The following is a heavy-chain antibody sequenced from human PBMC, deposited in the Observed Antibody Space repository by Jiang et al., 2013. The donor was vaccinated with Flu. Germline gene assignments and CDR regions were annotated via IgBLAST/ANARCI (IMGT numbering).Heavy chain of an antibody. CDR2: IDPSDSYT. D-gene: IGHD2-2*01. CDR3: ARHDAGDCSSTSCRLYYYYYMDV. V-gene: IGHV5-10-1*01. J-gene: IGHJ6*03. Sequence: EVKKPGESLRISCKGSGYSFTSYWISWVRQMPGKGLEWMGRIDPSDSYTNYSPSFQGHVTISADKSISTAYLQWSSLKASDTAMYYCARHDAGDCSSTSCRLYYYYYMDVWGKGTTVTVSS. CDR1: GYSFTSYW.